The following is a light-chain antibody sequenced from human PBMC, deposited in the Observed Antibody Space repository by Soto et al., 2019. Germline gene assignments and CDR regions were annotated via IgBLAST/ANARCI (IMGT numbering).Light chain of an antibody. CDR2: SAV. CDR3: QQYYSTPLT. J-gene: IGKJ4*01. CDR1: QSVSSD. Sequence: EIMMTQSPATLSVSPGERATLSCRASQSVSSDLAWYQQRPGQAPRLLIYSAVMRVTGIPGRFSGSGSGTDFTLTISSLQAEDVAVYFCQQYYSTPLTFGGGTKVDIK. V-gene: IGKV3-15*01.